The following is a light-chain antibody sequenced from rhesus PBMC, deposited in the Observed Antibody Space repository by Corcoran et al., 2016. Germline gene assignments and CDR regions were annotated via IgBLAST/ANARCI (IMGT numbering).Light chain of an antibody. CDR1: QSLVHSNGNTY. CDR3: MQYTHIPLT. CDR2: KVS. V-gene: IGKV2-65*01. J-gene: IGKJ4*01. Sequence: DVVMTQSPLALPITPGQPASISCRSSQSLVHSNGNTYLSWFQQKPGQPPRLLIYKVSNRYSGVPDRFSGSGARTDFTLKISRVEAEDVGVYYCMQYTHIPLTFGGGTKVEIK.